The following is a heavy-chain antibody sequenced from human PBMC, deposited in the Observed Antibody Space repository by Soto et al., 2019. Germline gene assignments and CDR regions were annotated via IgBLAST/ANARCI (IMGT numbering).Heavy chain of an antibody. Sequence: ATLSLTCTVSGRSMSGYYWSWIRQPAGERLEWIGRIYTSGTTDFNPSLKGRVTMSVDTSKNQFSLKLTSVTAADTALYYCAREDYYDTGYYVVWGQGTQVTVS. V-gene: IGHV4-4*07. D-gene: IGHD3-9*01. J-gene: IGHJ4*02. CDR2: IYTSGTT. CDR1: GRSMSGYY. CDR3: AREDYYDTGYYVV.